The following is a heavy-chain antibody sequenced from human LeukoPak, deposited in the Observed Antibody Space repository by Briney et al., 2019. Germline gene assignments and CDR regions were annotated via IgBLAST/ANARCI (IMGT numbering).Heavy chain of an antibody. D-gene: IGHD3-22*01. CDR3: ARQEYYYDSSGYSFDY. Sequence: SETLSLTCTVSVGSISSSSYYWGGIRQPPGKGLEWMGSIYYSGSTYYNPSLKSRVTISVDTSKNQFSLKLSSVTAADTAVYYCARQEYYYDSSGYSFDYWGQGTLVTVSS. CDR1: VGSISSSSYY. V-gene: IGHV4-39*01. CDR2: IYYSGST. J-gene: IGHJ4*02.